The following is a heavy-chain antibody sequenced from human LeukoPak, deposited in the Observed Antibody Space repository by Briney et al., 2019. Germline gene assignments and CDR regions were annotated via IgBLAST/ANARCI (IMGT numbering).Heavy chain of an antibody. CDR1: GFNLRNSP. Sequence: PGESLRLSCSASGFNLRNSPMHWVRPAPGKGLEDVSVISSNGGATYADSLKGRLTISRDISKNTLYLQMSSLRPEDTAVYSCVNNVLIGAPATRDSWGQGTLVTVSS. D-gene: IGHD6-13*01. J-gene: IGHJ4*02. CDR3: VNNVLIGAPATRDS. V-gene: IGHV3-64D*09. CDR2: ISSNGGAT.